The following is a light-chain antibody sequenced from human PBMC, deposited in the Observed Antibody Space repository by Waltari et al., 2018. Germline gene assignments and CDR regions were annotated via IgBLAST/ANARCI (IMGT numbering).Light chain of an antibody. Sequence: QSALTQPASVSGSPGQSITISCSGTTSDVCSYNYINWYQQHPGEAPKLMMYDVSHRPPVVSNRFSGSKSGCTAYLTISGLQAEDEADYYCSSYTHSTTWVFGWVFGGGTKVTVL. V-gene: IGLV2-14*03. CDR1: TSDVCSYNY. J-gene: IGLJ3*02. CDR3: SSYTHSTTWVFGWV. CDR2: DVS.